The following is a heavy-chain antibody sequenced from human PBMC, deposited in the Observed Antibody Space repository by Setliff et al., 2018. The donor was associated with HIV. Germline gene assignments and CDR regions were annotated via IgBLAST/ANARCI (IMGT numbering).Heavy chain of an antibody. CDR1: GYTFSAYN. CDR2: INPNSGDT. CDR3: ARDYLHVFDI. J-gene: IGHJ3*02. Sequence: ASVKVSCKASGYTFSAYNMHWVRQAPGQGLEWMGWINPNSGDTNYAQKFQGRVTLTRDTSINTAYVELNSLKSDATAVYYCARDYLHVFDIWGQGTMVTVSS. V-gene: IGHV1-2*02.